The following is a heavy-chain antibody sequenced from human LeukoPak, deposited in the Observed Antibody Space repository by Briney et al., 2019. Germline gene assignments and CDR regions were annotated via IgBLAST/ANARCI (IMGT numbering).Heavy chain of an antibody. CDR2: ISSDGSRE. CDR1: GLTFSSSA. Sequence: GGSLRLSCVPFGLTFSSSAMHFVRQAPGKGLEWVSFISSDGSRELYADSVKGRFTISRDNAKNSLYLQMNSLRAEDTALYYCAKGMAWYYFDYWGQGTLVTVSS. CDR3: AKGMAWYYFDY. D-gene: IGHD2-8*01. J-gene: IGHJ4*02. V-gene: IGHV3-30*02.